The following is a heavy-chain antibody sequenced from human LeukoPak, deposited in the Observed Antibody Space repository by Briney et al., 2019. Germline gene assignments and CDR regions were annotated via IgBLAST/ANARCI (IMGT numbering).Heavy chain of an antibody. CDR2: ISTNSSYI. CDR3: ARGLIRQYYYGSGSYAVRDDYYYYMDV. V-gene: IGHV3-21*01. J-gene: IGHJ6*03. CDR1: GFTFSGYN. Sequence: GGSLRPSCAASGFTFSGYNMNWVRQAPGKGLEWVASISTNSSYIYYADSVKGRFTISRDNAKNSLYLQMNSLRAEDTAVYYCARGLIRQYYYGSGSYAVRDDYYYYMDVWGKGTTVTISS. D-gene: IGHD3-10*01.